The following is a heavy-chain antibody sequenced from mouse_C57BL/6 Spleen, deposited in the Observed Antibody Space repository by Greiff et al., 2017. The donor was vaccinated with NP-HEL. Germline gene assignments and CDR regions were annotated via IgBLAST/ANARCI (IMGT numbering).Heavy chain of an antibody. CDR2: IYPGNSDT. D-gene: IGHD1-1*01. J-gene: IGHJ1*03. Sequence: VQLQQSGTVLARPGASVKMSCKTSGYTFTSYWMHWVKQRPGQGLEWIGAIYPGNSDTSYNQKFKGKAKLTAVTSASTAYMELSSLTNEDSAVYYCTRWGITTVVATDYWYFDVWGTGTTVTVSS. CDR1: GYTFTSYW. CDR3: TRWGITTVVATDYWYFDV. V-gene: IGHV1-5*01.